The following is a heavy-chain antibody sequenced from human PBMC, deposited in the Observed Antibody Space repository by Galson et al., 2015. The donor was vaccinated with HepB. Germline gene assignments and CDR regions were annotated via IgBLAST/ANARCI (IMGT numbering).Heavy chain of an antibody. V-gene: IGHV3-30-3*01. CDR2: ISYDGSNK. J-gene: IGHJ4*02. Sequence: LRLSCAASGFTFSSYAMHWVRQAPGKGLEWVAVISYDGSNKYYADSVKGRFTISRDNSKNTLYLQMNSLRAEDTAVYYCARGGPQIVGATIYEYWGQGTLVTVSS. D-gene: IGHD1-26*01. CDR1: GFTFSSYA. CDR3: ARGGPQIVGATIYEY.